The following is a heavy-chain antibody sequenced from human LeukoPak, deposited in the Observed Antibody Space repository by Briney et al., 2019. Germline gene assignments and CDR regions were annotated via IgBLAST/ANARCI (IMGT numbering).Heavy chain of an antibody. CDR1: GYTFSGYH. CDR2: INPSSGGT. Sequence: ASVKVSCKASGYTFSGYHIHWVRQAPGQGLEWMGWINPSSGGTNYAQKSQDRATMTRDTSIGAAYMELTSLKSDDAAVYYCARSGYCSAGSCYSPFDYWGQGTLVTVSS. V-gene: IGHV1-2*02. J-gene: IGHJ4*02. CDR3: ARSGYCSAGSCYSPFDY. D-gene: IGHD2-15*01.